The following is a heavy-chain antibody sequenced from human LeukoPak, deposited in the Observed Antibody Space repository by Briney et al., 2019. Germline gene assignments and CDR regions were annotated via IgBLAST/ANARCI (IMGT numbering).Heavy chain of an antibody. D-gene: IGHD6-13*01. CDR2: IGPSGAKT. Sequence: GGSLRLSCAASGFTFSSYGMNWVRQAPGKGLEWVSGIGPSGAKTYYADSVKGRFTISRDNAKNSVYLQMNSLTAEDTGLYYCARDATTAVGWVYMDVWGKGTTVTISS. CDR3: ARDATTAVGWVYMDV. V-gene: IGHV3-23*01. J-gene: IGHJ6*03. CDR1: GFTFSSYG.